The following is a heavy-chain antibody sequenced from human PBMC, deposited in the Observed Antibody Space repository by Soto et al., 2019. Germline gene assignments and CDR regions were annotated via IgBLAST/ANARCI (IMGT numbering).Heavy chain of an antibody. D-gene: IGHD2-2*01. CDR3: ARVQDIVVVPATLSRVNWFDP. CDR1: GYTFTSYD. V-gene: IGHV1-8*01. Sequence: ASVKVSCKASGYTFTSYDINWVRQATGQGLEWMGWMNPNSGNTGYAQKFQGRVTMTRNTSISTAYMELSSLRSEDTAVYYCARVQDIVVVPATLSRVNWFDPWGQGTLVTVSS. J-gene: IGHJ5*02. CDR2: MNPNSGNT.